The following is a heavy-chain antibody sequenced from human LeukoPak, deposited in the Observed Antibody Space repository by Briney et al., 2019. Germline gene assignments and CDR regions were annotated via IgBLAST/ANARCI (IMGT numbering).Heavy chain of an antibody. J-gene: IGHJ1*01. CDR2: ISSSTSTI. V-gene: IGHV3-48*02. CDR3: ARAQYYDSSGSYYEDYFQH. Sequence: GGSLRLSCAASGFTFSSYSMNWVRQAPGKGLEWISYISSSTSTIYYADSVKGRFTISRDNAKNSLYLQMNSLRDEDTAVYYCARAQYYDSSGSYYEDYFQHWGQGTLVTVSS. CDR1: GFTFSSYS. D-gene: IGHD3-22*01.